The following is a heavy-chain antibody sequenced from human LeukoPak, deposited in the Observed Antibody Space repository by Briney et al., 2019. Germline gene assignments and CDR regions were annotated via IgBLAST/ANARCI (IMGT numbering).Heavy chain of an antibody. CDR3: ASNTGRNTYGYNDC. CDR1: GSSFSSYW. J-gene: IGHJ4*02. Sequence: PGGSLRLSCAASGSSFSSYWMHWVRQAPGKGLVWVCRISGDGRGTSYGDSVKGRFTIFRDNAKNTLYLQMNSMSDEDTAVYYCASNTGRNTYGYNDCWGPAIVVAVS. D-gene: IGHD5-18*01. CDR2: ISGDGRGT. V-gene: IGHV3-74*01.